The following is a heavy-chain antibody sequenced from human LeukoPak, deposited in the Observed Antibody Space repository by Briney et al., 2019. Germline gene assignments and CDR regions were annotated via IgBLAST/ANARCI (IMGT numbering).Heavy chain of an antibody. CDR1: DYTFTGYY. CDR2: INTNSGAT. V-gene: IGHV1-2*02. D-gene: IGHD3-22*01. Sequence: GASVKVSCKASDYTFTGYYMHWVRQAPGQGLEWMGWINTNSGATNYAQKYQGRITMSRDTCISTAYMELSRLRSDDTAVYYCAPAKNLHQVVVLDYWGQGALVTVSS. J-gene: IGHJ4*02. CDR3: APAKNLHQVVVLDY.